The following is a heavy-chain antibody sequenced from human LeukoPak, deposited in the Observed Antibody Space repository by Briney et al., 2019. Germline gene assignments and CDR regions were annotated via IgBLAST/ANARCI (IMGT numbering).Heavy chain of an antibody. CDR1: GYTFTSYG. CDR2: ISAYNGNT. CDR3: ARDTRVDLGYCSSTSCYAPNYYYYGMDV. D-gene: IGHD2-2*01. Sequence: ASVKVSCKASGYTFTSYGISWARQAPGQGLEWMGWISAYNGNTNYAQKLQGRVTMTTDTSTSTAYMELRSLRSDDTAVYYCARDTRVDLGYCSSTSCYAPNYYYYGMDVWGQGTTVTVSS. V-gene: IGHV1-18*01. J-gene: IGHJ6*02.